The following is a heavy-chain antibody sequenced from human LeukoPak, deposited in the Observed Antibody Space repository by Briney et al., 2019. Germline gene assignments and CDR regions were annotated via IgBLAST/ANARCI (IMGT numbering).Heavy chain of an antibody. CDR3: ASPSSGQSFDI. Sequence: GRSLILSCAASAFTFSSYWMHWVRHAPGKGLVWVSRINSDGSSTSYADSVRGRFTISRDKSKNTLYLQMNSLRAEDTAMYYCASPSSGQSFDIWGQGTMVTVSS. CDR2: INSDGSST. CDR1: AFTFSSYW. V-gene: IGHV3-74*01. J-gene: IGHJ3*02. D-gene: IGHD6-19*01.